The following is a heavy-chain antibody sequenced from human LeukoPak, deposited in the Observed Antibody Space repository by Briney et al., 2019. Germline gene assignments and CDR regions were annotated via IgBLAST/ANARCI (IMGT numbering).Heavy chain of an antibody. V-gene: IGHV1-18*01. D-gene: IGHD2-2*01. CDR1: GYTFTSYG. Sequence: ASVKVSCKASGYTFTSYGISWVRQAPGQGLEWMGWISAYNGNTNYAQKLQGRVTMTTDTSTSTAYMELRSLRSDDTAVYYCAGGYCSSTSCYGVDYWGQGTLVTVSS. J-gene: IGHJ4*02. CDR3: AGGYCSSTSCYGVDY. CDR2: ISAYNGNT.